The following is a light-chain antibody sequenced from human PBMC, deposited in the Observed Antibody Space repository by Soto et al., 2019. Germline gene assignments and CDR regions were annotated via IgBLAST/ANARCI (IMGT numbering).Light chain of an antibody. CDR1: QSVRNN. CDR3: QQYNDWPPIT. J-gene: IGKJ5*01. CDR2: YAS. Sequence: EIMMTQSPATLSVYRGESATLSCRASQSVRNNLAWYQHKPGQAPRLLIYYASTRATGIPARFSGSGSGTEFTLTISSLQSEDFALYYCQQYNDWPPITFGQGTRLEIK. V-gene: IGKV3-15*01.